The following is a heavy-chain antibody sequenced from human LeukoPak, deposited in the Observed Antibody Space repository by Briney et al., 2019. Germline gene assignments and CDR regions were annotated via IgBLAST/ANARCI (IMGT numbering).Heavy chain of an antibody. CDR1: GFTFNNYG. D-gene: IGHD3-22*01. V-gene: IGHV3-30*02. CDR3: AKDRKIVVAPLDAFDI. J-gene: IGHJ3*02. Sequence: GGSLRLSCAASGFTFNNYGMHWVRQAPGKGLEWVALIQPDGNDKYYADSVKGRFTVSRDNSKNTLYLQMNSLRAEDTAVYYCAKDRKIVVAPLDAFDIWGQGTMVTVSS. CDR2: IQPDGNDK.